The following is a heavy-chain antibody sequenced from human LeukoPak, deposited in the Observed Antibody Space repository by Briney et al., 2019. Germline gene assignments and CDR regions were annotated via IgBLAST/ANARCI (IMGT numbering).Heavy chain of an antibody. Sequence: PSETLSLTCTVSGGSISSYYWGWIRLPPGKGLEWIGSIYYSGSTYYNPSLKSRVTISVDTSKNQFSLNLNSVTAADTAVYFCARDEGSAYPFDYWGQGTLVTVSS. CDR1: GGSISSYY. V-gene: IGHV4-39*07. CDR3: ARDEGSAYPFDY. J-gene: IGHJ4*02. D-gene: IGHD3-22*01. CDR2: IYYSGST.